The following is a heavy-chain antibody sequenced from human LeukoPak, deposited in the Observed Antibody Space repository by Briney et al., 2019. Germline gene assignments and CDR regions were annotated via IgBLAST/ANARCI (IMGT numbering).Heavy chain of an antibody. V-gene: IGHV4-34*01. J-gene: IGHJ6*04. CDR3: AGGRGFSSRFLRRYV. CDR1: GGSFSGYY. Sequence: SETLSLTCAVYGGSFSGYYWSWIRQPPGKGLEWIGEINHSGSTNYNPSLKSRVTISVDTSKNQFSLKLSSVTAADTAWYYCAGGRGFSSRFLRRYVWGKGTTVTVSS. D-gene: IGHD3-3*01. CDR2: INHSGST.